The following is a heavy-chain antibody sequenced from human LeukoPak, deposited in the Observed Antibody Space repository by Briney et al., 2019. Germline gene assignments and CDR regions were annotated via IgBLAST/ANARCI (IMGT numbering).Heavy chain of an antibody. V-gene: IGHV3-64*01. D-gene: IGHD6-13*01. CDR2: ISSNGGST. CDR3: ARVGGSSWYVESVYDY. CDR1: GFTFRSYA. Sequence: PGGSLRLSCAASGFTFRSYAMHWVRQAPGKGLEYVSAISSNGGSTYYANSVKGRFTISRDNSKNTLYLQMGSLRAEGMAVYYCARVGGSSWYVESVYDYWGQGTLVTVSS. J-gene: IGHJ4*02.